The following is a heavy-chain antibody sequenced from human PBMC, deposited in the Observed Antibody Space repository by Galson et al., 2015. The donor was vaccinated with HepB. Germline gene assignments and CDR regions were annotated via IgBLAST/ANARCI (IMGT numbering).Heavy chain of an antibody. Sequence: ETLSLTCAVYGGSFSGYYWSWIRQPPGKGLEWIGEINHSGSTNYNPSLKSRVTISVDTSKNQFSLRLSSVTAADTAVYYCARGYAYGSGSNWFDPWGQGTLVTVSS. CDR1: GGSFSGYY. CDR2: INHSGST. D-gene: IGHD3-10*01. J-gene: IGHJ5*02. V-gene: IGHV4-34*01. CDR3: ARGYAYGSGSNWFDP.